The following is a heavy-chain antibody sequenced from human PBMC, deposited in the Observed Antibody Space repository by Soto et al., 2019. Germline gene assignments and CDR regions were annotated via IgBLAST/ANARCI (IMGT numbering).Heavy chain of an antibody. J-gene: IGHJ4*02. D-gene: IGHD2-2*01. V-gene: IGHV3-23*01. CDR1: GFTFSSYA. CDR2: ISGSGGST. CDR3: AKFPSRLCSSTSCLSDY. Sequence: GGSLRLSCAASGFTFSSYAMSWVRQAPGKGLEWVSAISGSGGSTYYADTVKGRFTISRDNSKNTLYLQMNSLRAEETAVYYCAKFPSRLCSSTSCLSDYWGQGTLVTVSS.